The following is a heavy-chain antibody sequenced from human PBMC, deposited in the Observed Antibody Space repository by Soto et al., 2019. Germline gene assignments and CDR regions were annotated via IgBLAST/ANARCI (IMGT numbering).Heavy chain of an antibody. CDR3: AIRASYYDSSGYFXY. V-gene: IGHV3-21*01. J-gene: IGHJ4*02. Sequence: GGSLRLSCAASGFTFSSDSMNWVRQAPGKGLEWVSSISSSSSYIYYADSVKGRFTISRDNAKNTLYLQMNSLRAEDTAVYYCAIRASYYDSSGYFXYWGQGTLVTVSS. CDR1: GFTFSSDS. CDR2: ISSSSSYI. D-gene: IGHD3-22*01.